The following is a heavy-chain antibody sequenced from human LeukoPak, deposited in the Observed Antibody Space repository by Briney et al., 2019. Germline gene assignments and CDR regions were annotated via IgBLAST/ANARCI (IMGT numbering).Heavy chain of an antibody. J-gene: IGHJ4*02. CDR2: IKQDGSEK. CDR3: ARDRNTDFWSGYYTNCFDY. V-gene: IGHV3-7*01. Sequence: GGFLRLSCAASGFTFSTYWMSWVRQAPGKGLEWVANIKQDGSEKYYVDSVKGRFTISRDNAKNSMYLQMNSLRAEDTAVYYCARDRNTDFWSGYYTNCFDYWGQGTLVTVSS. D-gene: IGHD3-3*01. CDR1: GFTFSTYW.